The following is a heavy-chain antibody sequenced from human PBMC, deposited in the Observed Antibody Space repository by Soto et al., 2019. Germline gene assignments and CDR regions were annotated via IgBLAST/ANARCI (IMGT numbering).Heavy chain of an antibody. CDR1: GYTFTSYG. Sequence: GASVKVSCKASGYTFTSYGISWVRQAPGQGLEWMGWISAYNGNTNYAQKLQGRVTMTTDTSTSTAYMELRSLRSDDTAVYYCARLDFWSGYYESTHFDYWGQGTLVTVSS. V-gene: IGHV1-18*01. D-gene: IGHD3-3*01. CDR2: ISAYNGNT. J-gene: IGHJ4*02. CDR3: ARLDFWSGYYESTHFDY.